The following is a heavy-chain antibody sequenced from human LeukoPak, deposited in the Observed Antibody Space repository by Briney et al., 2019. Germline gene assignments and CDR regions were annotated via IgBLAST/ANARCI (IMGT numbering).Heavy chain of an antibody. J-gene: IGHJ4*02. CDR2: ISSSGSTI. V-gene: IGHV3-48*03. CDR1: GFTFSSYE. D-gene: IGHD3-16*01. Sequence: PGGSLRLSCAASGFTFSSYEMNWVRQAPGKGLERVSYISSSGSTIYYADSVKGRFTISRDNAKNSLYLQMNSLRAEDTAVYYCARDAIGLRLGEFDYWGQGTLVTVSS. CDR3: ARDAIGLRLGEFDY.